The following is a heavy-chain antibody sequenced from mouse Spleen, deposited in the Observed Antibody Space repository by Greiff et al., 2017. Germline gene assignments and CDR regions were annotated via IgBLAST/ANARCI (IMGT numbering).Heavy chain of an antibody. V-gene: IGHV5-6*01. Sequence: EVKLMESGGDLVKPGGSLKLSCAASGFTFSSYGMSWVRQTPDKRLEWVATISSGGSYTYYPDSVKGRFTISRDNAKNTLYLQMSSLKSEDTAMYYCARHEDYDAWFAYWGQGTLVTVSA. CDR2: ISSGGSYT. D-gene: IGHD2-4*01. CDR3: ARHEDYDAWFAY. J-gene: IGHJ3*01. CDR1: GFTFSSYG.